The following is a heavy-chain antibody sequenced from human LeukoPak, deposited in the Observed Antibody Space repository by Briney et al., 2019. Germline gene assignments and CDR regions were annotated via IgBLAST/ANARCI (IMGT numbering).Heavy chain of an antibody. V-gene: IGHV4-61*01. J-gene: IGHJ4*02. D-gene: IGHD4-17*01. Sequence: SETLSLTCAVSGYSISSGYYWSWIRQPPGKGLEWIGYIYYSGSTNYNPSLKSRVTISVDTSKNQFSLKLSSVTAADTAVYYCARDHYGDFFDYWGQGTLVTVSS. CDR1: GYSISSGYY. CDR3: ARDHYGDFFDY. CDR2: IYYSGST.